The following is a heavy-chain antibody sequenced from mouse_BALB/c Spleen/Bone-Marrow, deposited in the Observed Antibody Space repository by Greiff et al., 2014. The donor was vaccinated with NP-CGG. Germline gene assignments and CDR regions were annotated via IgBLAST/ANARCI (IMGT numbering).Heavy chain of an antibody. Sequence: EVQLQQSGGGLVQPGGSLKLSCAASGFDFSRYWMSWVRQAPGKGLEWIGEINPDSSTINYTPSLKDKFIISRDNAKNTLHLQMSKVRSEDTALYYCARQSYYGYSDYWGQGTTLTVSS. J-gene: IGHJ2*01. CDR3: ARQSYYGYSDY. CDR2: INPDSSTI. D-gene: IGHD1-1*01. CDR1: GFDFSRYW. V-gene: IGHV4-1*02.